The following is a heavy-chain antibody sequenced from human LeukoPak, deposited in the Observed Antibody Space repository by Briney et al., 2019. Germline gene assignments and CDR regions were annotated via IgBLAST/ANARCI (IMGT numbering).Heavy chain of an antibody. CDR2: IIPIFGTA. V-gene: IGHV1-69*13. CDR3: ARGVADSSSWYHYYYMDV. J-gene: IGHJ6*03. D-gene: IGHD6-13*01. Sequence: SVKVSCKASGGTFSSYAISWVRQAPGQGLEWMGGIIPIFGTANYAQKFQGRVTITADESTSTAYMELSSLRSEDTAVYYCARGVADSSSWYHYYYMDVWGKGTTVTISS. CDR1: GGTFSSYA.